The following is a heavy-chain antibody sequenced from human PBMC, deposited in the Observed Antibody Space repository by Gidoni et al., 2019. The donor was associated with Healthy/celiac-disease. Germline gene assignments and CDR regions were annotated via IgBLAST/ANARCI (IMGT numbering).Heavy chain of an antibody. CDR2: IYHSGST. D-gene: IGHD3-10*01. CDR3: AKDGYGSGSYLDY. CDR1: GGSISSSNE. V-gene: IGHV4-4*02. Sequence: GPGLVKPSGTLSLTCAVSGGSISSSNEWSWVRQPPGKGLEWIGQIYHSGSTNYTPSLKSRVTMSVDKSKNQFSLELSSVTAADTAVYYCAKDGYGSGSYLDYWGQGTLVTVSS. J-gene: IGHJ4*02.